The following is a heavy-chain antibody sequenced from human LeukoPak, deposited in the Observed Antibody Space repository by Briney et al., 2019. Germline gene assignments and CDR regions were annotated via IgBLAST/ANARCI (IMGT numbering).Heavy chain of an antibody. CDR3: ARAVLLQQWLFPSFDY. CDR1: GFTFSSYS. V-gene: IGHV3-21*01. D-gene: IGHD6-19*01. J-gene: IGHJ4*02. Sequence: PGGSLRLSCAASGFTFSSYSMNWVRQAPGKGLEWVSSISSSSSCIYYADSVKGRFTISRDNAKNSLYLQMNSLRAEDTAVYYCARAVLLQQWLFPSFDYWGQGTLVTVSS. CDR2: ISSSSSCI.